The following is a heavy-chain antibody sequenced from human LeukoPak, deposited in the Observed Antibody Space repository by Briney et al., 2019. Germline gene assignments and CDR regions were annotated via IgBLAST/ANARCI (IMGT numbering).Heavy chain of an antibody. CDR3: AKDWGADMIVVGSGAFDI. CDR2: ISGSGGST. Sequence: GGSLRLSCAASGFTFSSYAMSWVRQAPGKGLEWASAISGSGGSTYYADSVKGRFTISRDNSKNTLYLQMNSLRAEDTAVYYCAKDWGADMIVVGSGAFDIWGQGTMVTVSS. D-gene: IGHD3-22*01. V-gene: IGHV3-23*01. J-gene: IGHJ3*02. CDR1: GFTFSSYA.